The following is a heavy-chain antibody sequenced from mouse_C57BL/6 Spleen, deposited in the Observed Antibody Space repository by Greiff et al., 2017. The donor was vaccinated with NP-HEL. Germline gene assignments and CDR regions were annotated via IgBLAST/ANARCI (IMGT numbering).Heavy chain of an antibody. CDR3: ANYYGSSYGYFDV. J-gene: IGHJ1*03. Sequence: VQLQQSGAELAKPGASVKLSCKASGYTFTSYWMHWVKQRPGQGLDWIGYINPSSGYTKYNQKFKDKATLTADKYSSTAYMQLSSLTYEDSAVYYCANYYGSSYGYFDVWGTGTTVTVSS. D-gene: IGHD1-1*01. CDR1: GYTFTSYW. CDR2: INPSSGYT. V-gene: IGHV1-7*01.